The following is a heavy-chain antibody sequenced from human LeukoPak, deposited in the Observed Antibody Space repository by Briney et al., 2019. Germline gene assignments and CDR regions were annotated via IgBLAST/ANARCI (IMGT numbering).Heavy chain of an antibody. D-gene: IGHD1-26*01. V-gene: IGHV3-30*18. J-gene: IGHJ2*01. CDR2: ISYDGSNK. CDR1: GFTFSSYG. CDR3: AKEGVQTPSDWYFDL. Sequence: PGRSLRLSCAASGFTFSSYGMHWVRQAPGKGLEWVAVISYDGSNKYYADSVKGRFTISRDDSKNTLYLQLNSLRVEDTAVYYCAKEGVQTPSDWYFDLWGRGTLVTVSS.